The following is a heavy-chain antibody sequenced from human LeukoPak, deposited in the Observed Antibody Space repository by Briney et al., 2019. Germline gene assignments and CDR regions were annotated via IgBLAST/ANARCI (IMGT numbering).Heavy chain of an antibody. D-gene: IGHD6-13*01. J-gene: IGHJ5*02. Sequence: ASVKVSCKASGYTFTSYGISWVRQAPGQGLEWMGWISAYSGNTNYAQKLQGRVTMTTDTSTSTAYMELRSLRSDDTAVYYCARVTHSSSWYGARWFDPWGQGTLVTVSS. V-gene: IGHV1-18*01. CDR2: ISAYSGNT. CDR1: GYTFTSYG. CDR3: ARVTHSSSWYGARWFDP.